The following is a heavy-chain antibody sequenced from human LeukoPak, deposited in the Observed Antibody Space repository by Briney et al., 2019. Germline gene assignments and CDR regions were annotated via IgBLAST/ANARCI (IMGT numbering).Heavy chain of an antibody. J-gene: IGHJ4*02. V-gene: IGHV1-69*02. Sequence: SVKVSCKASGGTFSSYTISWVRQAPGQGLEWMGRIIPILGLANYAQKFQGRVTITADKSTSTAYMELSSLRSEDTAVYYCARAAPCSSTSCPFDYWGQGTLVTVSS. CDR1: GGTFSSYT. CDR3: ARAAPCSSTSCPFDY. CDR2: IIPILGLA. D-gene: IGHD2-2*01.